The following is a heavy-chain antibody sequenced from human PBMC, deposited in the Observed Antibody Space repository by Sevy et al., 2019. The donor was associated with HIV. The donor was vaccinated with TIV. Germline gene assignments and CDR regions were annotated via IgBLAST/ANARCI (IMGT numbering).Heavy chain of an antibody. J-gene: IGHJ6*02. Sequence: SETLSLTCAVSGGSISSSNWWSWVRQPPGKGLEWIGEIYHSGSTNYNPSLKSRVTISVDKSKNQFSLKLSSVTAADTAVYYRARDKPDYYGSGSTFNYYYYGMDVWGQGTTVTVSS. CDR1: GGSISSSNW. CDR3: ARDKPDYYGSGSTFNYYYYGMDV. V-gene: IGHV4-4*02. CDR2: IYHSGST. D-gene: IGHD3-10*01.